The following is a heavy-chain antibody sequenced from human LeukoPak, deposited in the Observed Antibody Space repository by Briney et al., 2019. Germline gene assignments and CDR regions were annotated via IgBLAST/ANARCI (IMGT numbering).Heavy chain of an antibody. CDR3: ARDGGVYSGSYYYDY. V-gene: IGHV3-7*01. CDR1: GFTFSSIW. J-gene: IGHJ4*02. CDR2: IKHDGSET. D-gene: IGHD1-26*01. Sequence: TGGSLRLSCAASGFTFSSIWMSWVRQAPGKGLEWVANIKHDGSETNYVDSVKGRFTISRDNAKNSLYLQMNSLRAEDTAVYYCARDGGVYSGSYYYDYWGQGILVTVSS.